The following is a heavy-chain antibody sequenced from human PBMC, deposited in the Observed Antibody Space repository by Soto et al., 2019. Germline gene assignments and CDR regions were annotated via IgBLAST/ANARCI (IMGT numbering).Heavy chain of an antibody. D-gene: IGHD2-2*01. V-gene: IGHV1-2*02. Sequence: ASVKVSCKASGYTFTGDYMHWVRQAPGQGLEWMGWINPNSGGTNYAQKFQGRVTMTRDTSISTAYMELNRLRSDDTAVYYCARGYCSTPSRGLYDYWGQGSLVIVSS. J-gene: IGHJ4*02. CDR2: INPNSGGT. CDR3: ARGYCSTPSRGLYDY. CDR1: GYTFTGDY.